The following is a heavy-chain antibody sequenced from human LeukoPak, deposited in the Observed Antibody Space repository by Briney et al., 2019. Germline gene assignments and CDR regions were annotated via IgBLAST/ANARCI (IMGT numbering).Heavy chain of an antibody. CDR3: SRENGAFSPFGY. J-gene: IGHJ4*02. CDR1: GGSISNTNW. D-gene: IGHD2-8*01. CDR2: ISLTGLT. V-gene: IGHV4-4*02. Sequence: PSETLSLTCGVSGGSISNTNWWSWVSQPPGQGLEWIGEISLTGLTHYNPSLESRVTVSLDKSKNQLSLSLTSVTAADTAVYYCSRENGAFSPFGYWGQGTLVTVLS.